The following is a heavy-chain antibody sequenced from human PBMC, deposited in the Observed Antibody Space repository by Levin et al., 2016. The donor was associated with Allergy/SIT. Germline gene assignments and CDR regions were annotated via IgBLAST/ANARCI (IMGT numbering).Heavy chain of an antibody. CDR1: GFTFSSYA. D-gene: IGHD6-19*01. Sequence: GESLKISCAASGFTFSSYAMHWVRQAPGKGLEWVAVISYDGSNKYYADSVKGRFTISRDNSKNTLYLQMNSLRAEDTAVYYCARDRAPLGWSSGWYREYYFDYWGQGTLVTVSS. CDR3: ARDRAPLGWSSGWYREYYFDY. J-gene: IGHJ4*02. V-gene: IGHV3-30-3*01. CDR2: ISYDGSNK.